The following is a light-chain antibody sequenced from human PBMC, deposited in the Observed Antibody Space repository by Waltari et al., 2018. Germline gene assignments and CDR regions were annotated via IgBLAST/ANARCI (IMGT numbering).Light chain of an antibody. Sequence: DILVTQSPLSLPVTPGEPASISCRSSQSLLHRNGNNYLDWYLQKPGHSPQLLIYLGSSRASGVPDRLSGSGSGTDFTLRISRVEAEDFGVYYCMQSLRTLWTFGAGTKVEIK. J-gene: IGKJ1*01. V-gene: IGKV2-28*01. CDR3: MQSLRTLWT. CDR1: QSLLHRNGNNY. CDR2: LGS.